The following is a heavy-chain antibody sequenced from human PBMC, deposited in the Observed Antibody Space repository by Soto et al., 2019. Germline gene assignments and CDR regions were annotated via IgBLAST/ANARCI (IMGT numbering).Heavy chain of an antibody. V-gene: IGHV4-34*01. CDR3: ASAPKVSGSSQTRPDF. D-gene: IGHD6-6*01. CDR2: ISQSGST. J-gene: IGHJ4*02. CDR1: SGSFSGFY. Sequence: SETLSLTCSIYSGSFSGFYWSWIRQPPGKRLEWIGEISQSGSTNYNPSLKSRVSISVDTSKNQFSLNLTSVTAADTAVYYCASAPKVSGSSQTRPDFWGQGALVT.